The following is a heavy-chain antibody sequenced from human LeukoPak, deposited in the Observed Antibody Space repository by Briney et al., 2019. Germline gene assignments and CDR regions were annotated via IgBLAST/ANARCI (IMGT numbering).Heavy chain of an antibody. V-gene: IGHV4-39*07. D-gene: IGHD6-19*01. CDR3: ARGEWLDSFDY. CDR1: GGSISSSSYY. CDR2: IYYSGST. Sequence: TSETLSLTCTVSGGSISSSSYYWGWIRQPPGKGLEWIGSIYYSGSTYYNPSLKSRVTISVDTSKNQFSLKLSSVTAADTAVYYCARGEWLDSFDYWGQGTLVTVSS. J-gene: IGHJ4*02.